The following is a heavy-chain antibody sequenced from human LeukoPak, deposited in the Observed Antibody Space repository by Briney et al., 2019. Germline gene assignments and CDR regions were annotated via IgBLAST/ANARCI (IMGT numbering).Heavy chain of an antibody. V-gene: IGHV4-34*01. Sequence: PSETLSPTCAVYGGSFSGYYWSWIRQPPGKGLEWIGEINHSGSTNYNPSLKSRVTISVDTSKNQFSLKLSSVTAADTAVYYCARGLGEYYDFWSGYYPHARLNNWFDPWGQGTLVTVSS. CDR2: INHSGST. J-gene: IGHJ5*02. CDR3: ARGLGEYYDFWSGYYPHARLNNWFDP. CDR1: GGSFSGYY. D-gene: IGHD3-3*01.